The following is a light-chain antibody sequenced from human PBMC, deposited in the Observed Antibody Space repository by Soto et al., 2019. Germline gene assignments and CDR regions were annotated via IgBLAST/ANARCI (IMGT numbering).Light chain of an antibody. Sequence: QSVLTQPDPVSDSPGQSITISCTGTSSDVGGSNFVSWYQQHPGKPPKLIIYDVANRPSGVSNRFSGSKSGSTASLIISRLQTEDEADYYCVSYTSSTTYVFGTGTKVTVL. J-gene: IGLJ1*01. V-gene: IGLV2-14*03. CDR3: VSYTSSTTYV. CDR2: DVA. CDR1: SSDVGGSNF.